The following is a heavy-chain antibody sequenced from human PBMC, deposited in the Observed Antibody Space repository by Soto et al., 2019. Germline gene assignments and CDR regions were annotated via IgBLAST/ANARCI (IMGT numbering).Heavy chain of an antibody. Sequence: GGSLRLSCAASGFTFSTYWMSWVRQAPGKGLEWVGNIKQDGSGENYVDSVKGRFTISRDNANHSLYLQMNSLRAEDTAVYYCAKASEQWLVRGYFDYWGQGTLVTVSS. J-gene: IGHJ4*02. CDR1: GFTFSTYW. D-gene: IGHD6-19*01. CDR3: AKASEQWLVRGYFDY. V-gene: IGHV3-7*01. CDR2: IKQDGSGE.